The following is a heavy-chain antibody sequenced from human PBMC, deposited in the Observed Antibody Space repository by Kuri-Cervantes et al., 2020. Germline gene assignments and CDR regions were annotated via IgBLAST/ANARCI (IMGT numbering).Heavy chain of an antibody. J-gene: IGHJ4*02. D-gene: IGHD3-3*01. CDR1: GGSFSGYY. CDR3: ATSSSAGRITVFGVLGPREPRH. Sequence: SQTLSLTCAVYGGSFSGYYWSWIRQPPGKGLEWIGEINHSGSTNYNPSLKSRVTISVDTSKNQFSLKLSSVIAADTAVYYCATSSSAGRITVFGVLGPREPRHWGQGTLVTVSS. V-gene: IGHV4-34*01. CDR2: INHSGST.